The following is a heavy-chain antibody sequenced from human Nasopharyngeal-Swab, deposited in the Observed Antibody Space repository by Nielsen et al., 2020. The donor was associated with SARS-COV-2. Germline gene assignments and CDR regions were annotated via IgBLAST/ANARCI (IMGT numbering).Heavy chain of an antibody. V-gene: IGHV1-69*13. J-gene: IGHJ5*02. D-gene: IGHD6-6*01. CDR2: IIPIFGTA. CDR3: AKHQYSSSSNWFDP. CDR1: GGTFSSYA. Sequence: SVKVSYKASGGTFSSYAISWVRQAPGQGLEWMGGIIPIFGTANYAQKFQGRVTITADESTSTAYMELSSLRSEDTAVYYCAKHQYSSSSNWFDPWGQGTLVTVSS.